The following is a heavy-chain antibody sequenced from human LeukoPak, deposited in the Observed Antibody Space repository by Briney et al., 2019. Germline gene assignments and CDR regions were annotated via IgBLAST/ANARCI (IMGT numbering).Heavy chain of an antibody. D-gene: IGHD4-17*01. CDR2: FDPEDGET. CDR3: ARVKGDYGDYGGVYYFDY. V-gene: IGHV1-24*01. J-gene: IGHJ4*02. CDR1: GYTLTELS. Sequence: GASVKVSCKVSGYTLTELSMHWVRQAPGKGLEWMGGFDPEDGETIYAQKFQGRVTMTEDTSTDTAYMELSSLRSEDTAVYYCARVKGDYGDYGGVYYFDYWGQGTLVTVSS.